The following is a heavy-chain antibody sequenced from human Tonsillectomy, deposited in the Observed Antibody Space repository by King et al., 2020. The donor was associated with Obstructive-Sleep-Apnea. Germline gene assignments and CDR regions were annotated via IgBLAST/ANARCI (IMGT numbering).Heavy chain of an antibody. CDR1: GYTFTSLD. D-gene: IGHD5-12*01. J-gene: IGHJ4*02. CDR3: ARGRGYSGYDDY. Sequence: QLVQSAAEVKKPGASVKVSCKASGYTFTSLDINWVRQATGQGLEWMGWMNPNSGNTGYAQKFQGRVTMTRNTSINTAYMELSGLRYEDTAVYYYARGRGYSGYDDYWGQGTPVTVSS. CDR2: MNPNSGNT. V-gene: IGHV1-8*01.